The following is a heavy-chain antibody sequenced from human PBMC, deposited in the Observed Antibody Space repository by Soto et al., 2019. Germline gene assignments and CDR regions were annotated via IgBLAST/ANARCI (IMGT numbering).Heavy chain of an antibody. J-gene: IGHJ6*02. Sequence: SETLSLTCTVSGGSISSYYCSWIRQPPGKGLEWIGYIYYSGSTNYNPSLKSRVTISADTSKNQFSLQLNSVTPEDTAVYYCAREGRTLPFYYYYGMDVWGQGTTVTVSS. CDR1: GGSISSYY. CDR3: AREGRTLPFYYYYGMDV. D-gene: IGHD1-1*01. V-gene: IGHV4-59*12. CDR2: IYYSGST.